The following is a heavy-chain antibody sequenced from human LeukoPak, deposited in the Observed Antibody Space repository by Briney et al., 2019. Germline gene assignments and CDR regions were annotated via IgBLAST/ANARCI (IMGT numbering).Heavy chain of an antibody. J-gene: IGHJ4*02. CDR3: TRDRMATTPPFYH. Sequence: GGSLRLSCAASGFTFSSYERNWVRQAPGKGLEWVSYISTSGGTTYYADSVRGRFTISRDNAKNSVYLQMNSLRAEDTAVYYCTRDRMATTPPFYHWGQGSLVTVSS. V-gene: IGHV3-48*03. D-gene: IGHD5-24*01. CDR1: GFTFSSYE. CDR2: ISTSGGTT.